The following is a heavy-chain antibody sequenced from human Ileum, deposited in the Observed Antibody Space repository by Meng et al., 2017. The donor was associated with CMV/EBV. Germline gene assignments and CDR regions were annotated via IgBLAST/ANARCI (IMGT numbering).Heavy chain of an antibody. CDR3: VRGNWVSDF. CDR2: INYRGSI. V-gene: IGHV4-34*01. J-gene: IGHJ4*02. CDR1: ADSFTGYH. Sequence: QGQLQQWGAEVLKPSETLSLPHTVSADSFTGYHWTWIRQPPGKGPEWIGEINYRGSIHYNPSLESRVTISLDMSTNQLSLKLNSVTAADTAVYYCVRGNWVSDFWGQGTLVTVSS. D-gene: IGHD7-27*01.